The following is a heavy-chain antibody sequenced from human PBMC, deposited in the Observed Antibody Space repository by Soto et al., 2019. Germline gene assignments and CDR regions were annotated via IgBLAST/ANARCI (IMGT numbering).Heavy chain of an antibody. Sequence: GGSLRLSCAASGFTFSSYAMSWVRQAPGKGLEWVSAISGSGGSTYYADSVKGRFTISRDNSKNTLYLQMNSLRAEDTAVYYCAKTSNRGYYDSSGYYVDYWGQGQWSPSPQ. CDR2: ISGSGGST. CDR1: GFTFSSYA. J-gene: IGHJ4*02. D-gene: IGHD3-22*01. V-gene: IGHV3-23*01. CDR3: AKTSNRGYYDSSGYYVDY.